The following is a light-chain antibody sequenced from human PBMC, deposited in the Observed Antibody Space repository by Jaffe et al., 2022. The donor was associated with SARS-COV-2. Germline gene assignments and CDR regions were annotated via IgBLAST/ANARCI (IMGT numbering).Light chain of an antibody. CDR3: QQRGNWPPIT. V-gene: IGKV3-11*01. CDR2: DAS. Sequence: EIVLTQSPATLSLSPGERATLSCRASQSVGNLLAWYQQRPGQAPRLLIYDASNRAPGIPAKFSGSGSGTDFTLTISTVDPADFAFYYCQQRGNWPPITFGQGTRLEIK. J-gene: IGKJ5*01. CDR1: QSVGNL.